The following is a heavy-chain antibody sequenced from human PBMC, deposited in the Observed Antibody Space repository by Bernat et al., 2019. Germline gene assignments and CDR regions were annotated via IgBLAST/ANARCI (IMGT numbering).Heavy chain of an antibody. CDR3: ASDRVRGYSHFFDF. CDR1: GFTFSSYD. CDR2: ISISSSYI. Sequence: EVQLVESGGGLVKPGGSLRLSCAASGFTFSSYDMSWVRQAPGKGLEWVSSISISSSYIYYADSVKGRFTISRDNAKNSLYLQMNSLRAEDTAVYYCASDRVRGYSHFFDFWGQGTLVTVSS. D-gene: IGHD3-22*01. V-gene: IGHV3-21*01. J-gene: IGHJ4*02.